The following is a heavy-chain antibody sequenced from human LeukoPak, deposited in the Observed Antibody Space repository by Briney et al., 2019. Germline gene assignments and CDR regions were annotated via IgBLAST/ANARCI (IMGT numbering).Heavy chain of an antibody. CDR3: TRETVVVATASLGY. J-gene: IGHJ4*02. Sequence: GGSLRLSCAASGFTFSSYWMSWVRQAPGKGLEWVANIKQDGSEKYYVDSVKGRFTISRDNAKNSLYLQMNSLRAEDTAVYYCTRETVVVATASLGYWGLGTLVTVSS. CDR2: IKQDGSEK. V-gene: IGHV3-7*01. CDR1: GFTFSSYW. D-gene: IGHD2-2*01.